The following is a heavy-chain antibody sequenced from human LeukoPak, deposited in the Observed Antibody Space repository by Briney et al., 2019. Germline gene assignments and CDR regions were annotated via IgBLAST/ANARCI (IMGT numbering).Heavy chain of an antibody. CDR1: GFTFSSYA. V-gene: IGHV3-23*01. CDR2: ISGSGGST. J-gene: IGHJ4*02. Sequence: PGGSLRLSCAASGFTFSSYAMSWVRQAPGKGLEWVSVISGSGGSTYYADSVKGRFTISRDNSKDTLYLQMNSLRAEDTAVYYCAKDLGRIVGATRQYYYFDYWGQGTLVTVSS. CDR3: AKDLGRIVGATRQYYYFDY. D-gene: IGHD1-26*01.